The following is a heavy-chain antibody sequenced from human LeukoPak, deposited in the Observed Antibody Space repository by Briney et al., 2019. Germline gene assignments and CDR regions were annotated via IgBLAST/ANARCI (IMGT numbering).Heavy chain of an antibody. CDR1: GYSFTSYW. Sequence: GESLKISCKGSGYSFTSYWIGWVRQMPGKGLEWMGIIYPGDSDTRYSPSFQGQVTISADKSISTAYLQWSSLKASDTAMYYCARRVDEWELPRDAFDIWGQGTMVTVSS. CDR3: ARRVDEWELPRDAFDI. CDR2: IYPGDSDT. J-gene: IGHJ3*02. V-gene: IGHV5-51*01. D-gene: IGHD1-26*01.